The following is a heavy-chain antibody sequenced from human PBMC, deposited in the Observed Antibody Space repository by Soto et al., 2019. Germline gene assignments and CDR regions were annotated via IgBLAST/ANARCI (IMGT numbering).Heavy chain of an antibody. V-gene: IGHV1-18*01. D-gene: IGHD3-16*01. CDR3: ARDWFGIDY. J-gene: IGHJ4*02. CDR2: INPYDGNT. Sequence: QVQLVQSGAEVKKPGASVKVSCKASGYTFTSYGISWVRQAPGQGLEWMGWINPYDGNTNYAQKLQGRVTMTTDTCTNTADMGRRSLGSDATAVYYCARDWFGIDYWGQGTLVTVSS. CDR1: GYTFTSYG.